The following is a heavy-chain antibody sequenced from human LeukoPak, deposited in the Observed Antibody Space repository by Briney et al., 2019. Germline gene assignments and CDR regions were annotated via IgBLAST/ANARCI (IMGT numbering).Heavy chain of an antibody. CDR1: GFTFSNAW. Sequence: GGSLRLSCAASGFTFSNAWMSWVRQPAGKGLEWVANINQGGSEKYYLNSVKGRFTISRDNAKNSLYLQMNSLRADDTAIYYCVRDGSGYDYWGQGTTVTVSS. J-gene: IGHJ4*03. V-gene: IGHV3-7*05. CDR2: INQGGSEK. CDR3: VRDGSGYDY. D-gene: IGHD6-19*01.